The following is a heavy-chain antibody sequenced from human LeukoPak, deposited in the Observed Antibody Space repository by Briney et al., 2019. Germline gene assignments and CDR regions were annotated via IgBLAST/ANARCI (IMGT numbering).Heavy chain of an antibody. D-gene: IGHD1-1*01. CDR3: ARSFRYGYFDY. Sequence: GGSLRLSCVASGFTFNDYSMHWVRQPPGKGLEWVSAISGSGGSTYYADSVKGRFTISRDNSKNTLYLQMNSLRAEDTAVYYCARSFRYGYFDYWGQGTLVTVSS. CDR2: ISGSGGST. J-gene: IGHJ4*02. V-gene: IGHV3-23*01. CDR1: GFTFNDYS.